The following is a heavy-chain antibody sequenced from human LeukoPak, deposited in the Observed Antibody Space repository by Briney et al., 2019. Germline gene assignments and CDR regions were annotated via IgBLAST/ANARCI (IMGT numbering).Heavy chain of an antibody. D-gene: IGHD3-22*01. CDR3: ARNYYDTAGHLGY. CDR1: GYTFSSYY. CDR2: INPSGGAT. J-gene: IGHJ4*02. Sequence: GASVKISCKASGYTFSSYYFHWVRQAPGQGLEWLGLINPSGGATSFAQKFRGRLTMTRDMSTGTVLMELSSLRSDDTAVYFCARNYYDTAGHLGYWGQGTLVTVSS. V-gene: IGHV1-46*01.